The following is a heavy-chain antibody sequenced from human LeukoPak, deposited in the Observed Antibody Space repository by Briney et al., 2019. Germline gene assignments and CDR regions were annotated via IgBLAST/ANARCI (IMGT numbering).Heavy chain of an antibody. CDR3: AELGITMIGGV. CDR1: RFTFNDYG. Sequence: GGSLRLSCAASRFTFNDYGMSWVRQAPGKGLEWVSGINWNGGSTAYADSVRGRFTISRDNAKNSLYLQMNSLRAEDTAVYYCAELGITMIGGVWGKGTTVTISS. D-gene: IGHD3-10*02. V-gene: IGHV3-20*04. J-gene: IGHJ6*04. CDR2: INWNGGST.